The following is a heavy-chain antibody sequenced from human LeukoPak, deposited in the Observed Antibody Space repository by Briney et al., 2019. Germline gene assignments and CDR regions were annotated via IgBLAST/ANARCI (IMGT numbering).Heavy chain of an antibody. CDR2: INWNGGST. D-gene: IGHD3-3*01. CDR1: GFTFDDYG. V-gene: IGHV3-20*04. Sequence: GGSLRLSCAASGFTFDDYGMSWVRQAPGKGLEWVSGINWNGGSTGYADSVKGRFTISRDNSKNTLYLQMNSLRAEDTAVYYCGNLGYYSPTDYWGQGTLVTVSS. CDR3: GNLGYYSPTDY. J-gene: IGHJ4*02.